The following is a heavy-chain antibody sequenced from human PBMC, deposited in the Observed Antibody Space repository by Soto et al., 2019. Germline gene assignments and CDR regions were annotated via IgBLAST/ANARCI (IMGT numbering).Heavy chain of an antibody. CDR2: IIPIFGTA. Sequence: SVKVSCKASGGTFSSYAISWVRQAPGQGLEWMGGIIPIFGTANYAQKFQGRVTITADKSTSTAYMELSSLRSEDTAVYYCARGYYDFWSGYHALYYYYGMDVWGQGTTVTV. D-gene: IGHD3-3*01. J-gene: IGHJ6*02. CDR1: GGTFSSYA. CDR3: ARGYYDFWSGYHALYYYYGMDV. V-gene: IGHV1-69*06.